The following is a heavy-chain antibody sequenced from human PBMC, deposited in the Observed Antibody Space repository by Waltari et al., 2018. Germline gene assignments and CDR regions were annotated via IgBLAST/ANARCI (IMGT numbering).Heavy chain of an antibody. J-gene: IGHJ3*01. CDR3: ARASCSGGSCYSGVPIADGFDV. Sequence: EVQLEESGGGLVQPGGSLRLSCAASGFPFSSYWMSWVRQAPGKGLEWVANIKQDGSEKYYVDSVKGRFTISRDNTKNSLYLHMNSLRAEDTAVYYCARASCSGGSCYSGVPIADGFDVWGQGTVVTVSS. D-gene: IGHD2-15*01. V-gene: IGHV3-7*03. CDR1: GFPFSSYW. CDR2: IKQDGSEK.